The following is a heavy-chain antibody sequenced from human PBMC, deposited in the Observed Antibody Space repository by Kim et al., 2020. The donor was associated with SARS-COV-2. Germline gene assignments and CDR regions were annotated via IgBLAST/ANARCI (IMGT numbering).Heavy chain of an antibody. D-gene: IGHD2-21*01. CDR1: GFTFSSYS. J-gene: IGHJ5*02. Sequence: GGSLRLSCAASGFTFSSYSMNWVRQAPGKGLAWVSSISSSSSYIYYADSVKGRFTISRDNAKNSLYLQMNSLRAEDTAVYYCASLSLHSPSWGQGTLVTVSS. CDR3: ASLSLHSPS. V-gene: IGHV3-21*01. CDR2: ISSSSSYI.